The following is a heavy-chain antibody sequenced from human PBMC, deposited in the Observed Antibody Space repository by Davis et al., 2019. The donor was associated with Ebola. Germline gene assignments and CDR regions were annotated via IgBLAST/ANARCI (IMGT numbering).Heavy chain of an antibody. D-gene: IGHD3-3*01. CDR3: ARPEAIFGVVID. CDR2: IYSSGAT. V-gene: IGHV4-4*08. Sequence: SETLSLTCTVSGGSTTAYYWHRIRQPPGKGLDWIGYIYSSGATNYDHSLESRVTISVDTSKNQFSLKLSSVTAADTAVYSCARPEAIFGVVIDWGQGTLVTVSS. CDR1: GGSTTAYY. J-gene: IGHJ4*02.